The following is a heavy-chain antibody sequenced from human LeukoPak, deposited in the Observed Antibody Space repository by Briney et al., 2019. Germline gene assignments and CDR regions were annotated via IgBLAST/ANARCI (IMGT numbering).Heavy chain of an antibody. CDR2: ISGSGGTT. J-gene: IGHJ3*02. CDR1: GFTFRNYG. V-gene: IGHV3-23*01. CDR3: ASRAPEGAFDM. Sequence: PGGSLRLSCAASGFTFRNYGMTWVRQAPGKGLEWVSAISGSGGTTSYADSVKGRFTISRDNSKNTLYLQMNSLRADDTAVYYCASRAPEGAFDMWGQGTTVAVSS.